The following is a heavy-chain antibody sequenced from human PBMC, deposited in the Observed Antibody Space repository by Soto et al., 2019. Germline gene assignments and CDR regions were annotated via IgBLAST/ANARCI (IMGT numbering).Heavy chain of an antibody. CDR1: GFPVSSTY. CDR2: IYSGGST. D-gene: IGHD3-22*01. CDR3: ARVTYYYDSSGSWAYDAFDI. Sequence: PGGSLRLSCAASGFPVSSTYMSWVRQAPGKGLEWVSLIYSGGSTYYADSAKGRFTISRDNSKNTLYLQMNSLRAEDTAVYYCARVTYYYDSSGSWAYDAFDIWGQGTMVTVSS. V-gene: IGHV3-66*01. J-gene: IGHJ3*02.